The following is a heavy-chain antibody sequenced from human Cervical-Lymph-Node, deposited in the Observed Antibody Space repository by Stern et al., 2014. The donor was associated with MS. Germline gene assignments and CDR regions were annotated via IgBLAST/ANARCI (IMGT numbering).Heavy chain of an antibody. V-gene: IGHV2-70*04. J-gene: IGHJ4*02. CDR3: ARMTPKSGATNFDY. D-gene: IGHD1-26*01. CDR2: IDWGDDE. CDR1: GFSLSSPRMR. Sequence: QVTLRESGPALVKPTQTLTMTCTFSGFSLSSPRMRVNWLRQPPGKGLEWLARIDWGDDEFYSTSLRTRLAVSKDTSKNQVVFTMTNMDPVDTATYFCARMTPKSGATNFDYWGPGMLVTVSS.